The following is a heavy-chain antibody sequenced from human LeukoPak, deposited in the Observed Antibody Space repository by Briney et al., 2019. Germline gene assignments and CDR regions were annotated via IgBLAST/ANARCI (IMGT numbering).Heavy chain of an antibody. V-gene: IGHV3-48*03. CDR3: ARERYCSSTSCYAALLDY. CDR1: AFTFSSYE. CDR2: ISSSGSTI. D-gene: IGHD2-2*01. Sequence: PGESLRLSCAAAAFTFSSYEMNCVRQAPGKGLEWVSYISSSGSTIYYADSAKGRFTISRDNAKNSLYLQMNSLRAEDTAVYYCARERYCSSTSCYAALLDYWGQGTMVSVSS. J-gene: IGHJ4*02.